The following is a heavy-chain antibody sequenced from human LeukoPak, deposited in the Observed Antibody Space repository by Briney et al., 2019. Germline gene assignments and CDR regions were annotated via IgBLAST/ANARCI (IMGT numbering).Heavy chain of an antibody. V-gene: IGHV1-18*01. CDR1: GYTFTNYG. CDR3: ARDAPRIAARPFDF. Sequence: ASVTVSCKVSGYTFTNYGVNWVRQAPGQGLEWMGWISAYNGNTNYAQKLQGRVTMTTDTSTSTDYMELMSLRSDDTAGYDCARDAPRIAARPFDFWGQGTLVTVSS. D-gene: IGHD6-6*01. J-gene: IGHJ4*02. CDR2: ISAYNGNT.